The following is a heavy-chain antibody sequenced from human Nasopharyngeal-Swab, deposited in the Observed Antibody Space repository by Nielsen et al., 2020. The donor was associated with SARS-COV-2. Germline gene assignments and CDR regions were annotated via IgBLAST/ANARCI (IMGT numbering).Heavy chain of an antibody. V-gene: IGHV4-61*01. CDR1: GGSVSSGSYY. CDR3: AREPLVPAASDAFDI. D-gene: IGHD2-2*01. Sequence: SETLSLTCTVSGGSVSSGSYYWSWLRQPPGKGLEWIGYIYYSGSTNYNPSLKSRVTISVDTSKNQFSLKLSSVTAADTAVYYCAREPLVPAASDAFDIWGQGTMVTVSS. J-gene: IGHJ3*02. CDR2: IYYSGST.